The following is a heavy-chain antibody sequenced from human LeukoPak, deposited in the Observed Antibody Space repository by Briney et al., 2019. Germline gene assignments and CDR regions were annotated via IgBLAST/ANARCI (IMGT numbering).Heavy chain of an antibody. CDR1: GFTLSTYG. D-gene: IGHD5-24*01. J-gene: IGHJ4*02. CDR2: ISSDGSNK. V-gene: IGHV3-30*03. Sequence: GGSLRLSCAASGFTLSTYGMHWVRQAPGKGLEWVAVISSDGSNKFYADSVKGRFTISRDNAKNSQYLQMNSLRAEDTAVYYCARDTGYNTFDYWGQGTLVTVSS. CDR3: ARDTGYNTFDY.